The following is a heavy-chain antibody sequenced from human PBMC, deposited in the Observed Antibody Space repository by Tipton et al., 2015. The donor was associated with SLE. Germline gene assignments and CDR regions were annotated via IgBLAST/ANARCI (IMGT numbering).Heavy chain of an antibody. CDR2: MNPNSGNT. D-gene: IGHD2/OR15-2a*01. J-gene: IGHJ5*02. Sequence: QVQLVQSGAEVKKPGASVKVSCKASGYNFITYDINWVRQATGQGLEWMGWMNPNSGNTGYAQKFQGRVTMTRNTSISTAYMELSSLRSEDTAVYYCTRRRVWNGYYVDPWGRGPLVTVSS. CDR1: GYNFITYD. V-gene: IGHV1-8*01. CDR3: TRRRVWNGYYVDP.